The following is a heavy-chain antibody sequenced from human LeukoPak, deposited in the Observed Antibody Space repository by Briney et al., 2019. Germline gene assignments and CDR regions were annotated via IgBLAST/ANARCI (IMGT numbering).Heavy chain of an antibody. CDR1: GGSIRSSSYY. Sequence: ASETLSLTCTVSGGSIRSSSYYWGWIRQPPGKGLEWIGSIYYSGSTYYNPSLKSRVTISVDTSKTQFSLKLSSVTAADTAVYYCARGRTKYYDSSGYLGTWGQGTLVTVSS. V-gene: IGHV4-39*07. J-gene: IGHJ5*02. D-gene: IGHD3-22*01. CDR2: IYYSGST. CDR3: ARGRTKYYDSSGYLGT.